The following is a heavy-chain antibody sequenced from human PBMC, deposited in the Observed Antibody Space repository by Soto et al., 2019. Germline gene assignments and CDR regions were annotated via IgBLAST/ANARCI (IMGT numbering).Heavy chain of an antibody. D-gene: IGHD3-22*01. J-gene: IGHJ4*02. CDR2: INSDGSST. CDR1: GFTFSSYW. Sequence: GGSLRLSCAASGFTFSSYWMHWVRQAPGKGLVWVSSINSDGSSTSYAASVKGRFTISRDNAKNTVYLQMNSLRAEDTAVYYCASSSYYYDSSGYSDYWGQGTLVTVSS. V-gene: IGHV3-74*01. CDR3: ASSSYYYDSSGYSDY.